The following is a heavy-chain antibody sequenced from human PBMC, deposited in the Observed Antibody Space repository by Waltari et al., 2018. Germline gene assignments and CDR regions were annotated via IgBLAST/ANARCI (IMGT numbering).Heavy chain of an antibody. D-gene: IGHD2-8*01. CDR3: AGDRTIGLFFYY. Sequence: QVQLQESGQGLVKPSGTLSLTCAVSGDSVSGNYWWRWVRQSPEKGLGWIGQVHHSGKTLYNPSIQGRVTIAVDSAKNQFSLTLKSVAAADTAVYYCAGDRTIGLFFYYWGRGTLVTVSS. J-gene: IGHJ4*02. CDR2: VHHSGKT. CDR1: GDSVSGNYW. V-gene: IGHV4-4*02.